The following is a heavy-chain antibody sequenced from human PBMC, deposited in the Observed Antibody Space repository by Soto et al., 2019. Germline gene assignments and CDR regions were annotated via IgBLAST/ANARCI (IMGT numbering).Heavy chain of an antibody. J-gene: IGHJ5*02. CDR1: GGTFSSYA. D-gene: IGHD3-22*01. V-gene: IGHV1-69*12. CDR2: IIPIFGTA. Sequence: QVQLVQSGAEVKKPGSSVKVSCKASGGTFSSYAITWVRQAPGQGLEWMGGIIPIFGTANYAQKFQARVMITADDTTSTAYKELRSLRSEDTAVYYCARDRGPSSGYYPYWFDPWGQGTLVTVSS. CDR3: ARDRGPSSGYYPYWFDP.